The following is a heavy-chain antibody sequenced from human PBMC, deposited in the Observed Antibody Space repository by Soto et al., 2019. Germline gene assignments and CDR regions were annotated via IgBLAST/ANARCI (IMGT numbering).Heavy chain of an antibody. D-gene: IGHD3-16*02. CDR3: PTASRPSLFGGVIANCYDP. Sequence: SVKVSCKASGYTFTGYYMHWVRQAPGQGLERMGWINPNSGGTNYAQKFQGRVTMTRNTSISTAYMELSRLRSDDTAVYYCPTASRPSLFGGVIANCYDPWCQGTVVTVSS. CDR2: INPNSGGT. J-gene: IGHJ5*02. CDR1: GYTFTGYY. V-gene: IGHV1-2*02.